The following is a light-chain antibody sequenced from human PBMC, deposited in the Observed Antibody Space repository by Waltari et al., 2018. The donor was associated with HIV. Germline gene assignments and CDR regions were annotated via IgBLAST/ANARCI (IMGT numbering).Light chain of an antibody. CDR3: CSYAGRYTWV. Sequence: QSALTQPRSVSGSPGQSVTISCTGTSSDVGGYNYVSWYQQHPGKAPKLIIYDVSERPSGVPDRFSGSKSGNTASLTISGLQAEDEADYYCCSYAGRYTWVFGGGTKLTVL. V-gene: IGLV2-11*01. J-gene: IGLJ3*02. CDR2: DVS. CDR1: SSDVGGYNY.